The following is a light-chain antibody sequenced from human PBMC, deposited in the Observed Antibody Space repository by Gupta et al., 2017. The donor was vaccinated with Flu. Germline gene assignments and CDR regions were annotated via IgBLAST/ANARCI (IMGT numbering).Light chain of an antibody. V-gene: IGKV1-33*01. CDR3: QHYYNLVFT. CDR2: DAS. J-gene: IGKJ3*01. Sequence: DIQMTQSPSSLSASVGDRVTITCQASQDISNYLNWYQQKPGKAPKLLIYDASNLETGVPSRFSGSGSGTDFTFTISSLQPEDIATYYCQHYYNLVFTFGHGTKVDIK. CDR1: QDISNY.